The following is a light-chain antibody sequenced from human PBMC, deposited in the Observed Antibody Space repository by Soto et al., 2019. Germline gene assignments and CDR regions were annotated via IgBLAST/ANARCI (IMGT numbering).Light chain of an antibody. CDR2: EGS. CDR1: SSDVGSYNL. V-gene: IGLV2-23*01. CDR3: CSYAGSSTPYV. J-gene: IGLJ1*01. Sequence: QSALTQPASVSGSPGQSITISCTGTSSDVGSYNLVSWYQQHPGKAPKLMIYEGSKRPSGVSNRFSGSKSGNTASLTISGLQAEDEADYYCCSYAGSSTPYVSGTGTTVTVL.